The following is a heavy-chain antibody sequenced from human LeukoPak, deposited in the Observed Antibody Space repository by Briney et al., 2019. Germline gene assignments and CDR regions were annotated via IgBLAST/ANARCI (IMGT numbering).Heavy chain of an antibody. Sequence: GGSLRLSCAASGFTFSSYEMNWVRQAPGKGLKWVSYISSSGSTIYYADSVKGRFTISRDNAKNSLYLQMNSLRAEDTAVYYCARGDSYYDILTGYYSYLDYWGQGTLVTVSS. J-gene: IGHJ4*02. CDR3: ARGDSYYDILTGYYSYLDY. CDR1: GFTFSSYE. D-gene: IGHD3-9*01. V-gene: IGHV3-48*03. CDR2: ISSSGSTI.